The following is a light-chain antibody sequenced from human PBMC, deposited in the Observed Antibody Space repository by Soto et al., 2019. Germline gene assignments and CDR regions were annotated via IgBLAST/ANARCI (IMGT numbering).Light chain of an antibody. Sequence: QSVLTQPASVSGSPGQSITISCTGTSSDVGSYNLVSWYQQHPGKAPKLMISEGTKRPSGFSNRFSGSKSGNTASLAISGLQADDEADYYCCSYAGSTTFVFGTGTRSPS. J-gene: IGLJ1*01. CDR1: SSDVGSYNL. CDR3: CSYAGSTTFV. V-gene: IGLV2-23*01. CDR2: EGT.